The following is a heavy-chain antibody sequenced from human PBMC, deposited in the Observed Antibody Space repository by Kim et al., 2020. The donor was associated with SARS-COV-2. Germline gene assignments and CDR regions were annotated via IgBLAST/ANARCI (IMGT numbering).Heavy chain of an antibody. V-gene: IGHV4-39*01. CDR3: ARVSVRRIVVVPAAKMNWFDP. CDR2: IYYSGST. D-gene: IGHD2-2*01. J-gene: IGHJ5*02. CDR1: GGSISSSSYY. Sequence: SETLSLTCTVSGGSISSSSYYWGWIRQPPGKGLEWIGSIYYSGSTYYNPSLKSRVTISVDTSKNQFSLKLSSVTAADTAVYYCARVSVRRIVVVPAAKMNWFDPWGQGTLVTVSS.